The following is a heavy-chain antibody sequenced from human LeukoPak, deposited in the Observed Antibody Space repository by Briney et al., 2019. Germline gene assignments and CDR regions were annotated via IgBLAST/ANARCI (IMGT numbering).Heavy chain of an antibody. V-gene: IGHV1-69*04. CDR2: IIPILGIA. D-gene: IGHD3-22*01. Sequence: SVKVSCKASGGTFSSYAISWVRQAPGQGLEWMGRIIPILGIANYAQKFQGRVTITADKSTSTAYMELSSLRSEDTAVYYRARDAYYYDSSGYPHGMDVWGQGTTVTVSS. CDR1: GGTFSSYA. CDR3: ARDAYYYDSSGYPHGMDV. J-gene: IGHJ6*02.